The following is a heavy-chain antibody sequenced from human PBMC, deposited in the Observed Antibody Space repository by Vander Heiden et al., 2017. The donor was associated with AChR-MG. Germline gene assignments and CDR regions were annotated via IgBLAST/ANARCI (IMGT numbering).Heavy chain of an antibody. J-gene: IGHJ4*02. CDR1: GFTFSSYA. CDR3: AKPPNPTLQLRLQWFSDY. V-gene: IGHV3-23*01. D-gene: IGHD3-10*01. Sequence: VQLLESGGGLVQPGGSLRLSCAASGFTFSSYAMSWVRQAPGKGLEWVSAISCSGGSTYYADSVKGRFTISRDNSKNTLYLQMNSLRAEDTAVYYCAKPPNPTLQLRLQWFSDYWGQGTLVTVSS. CDR2: ISCSGGST.